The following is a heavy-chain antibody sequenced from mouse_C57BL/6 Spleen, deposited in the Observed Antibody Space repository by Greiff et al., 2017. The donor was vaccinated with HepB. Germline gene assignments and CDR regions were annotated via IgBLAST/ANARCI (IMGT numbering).Heavy chain of an antibody. CDR3: ARDTTALGFDV. J-gene: IGHJ1*03. D-gene: IGHD1-2*01. CDR2: IYPRSGNT. Sequence: VMLVESGAELARPGASVKLSCKASGYTFTSYGISWVKQRTGQGLEWIGEIYPRSGNTYYNEKFKGKATLTADKSSSTAYMELRSLTSEDSAVYFCARDTTALGFDVWGTGTTVTVSS. V-gene: IGHV1-81*01. CDR1: GYTFTSYG.